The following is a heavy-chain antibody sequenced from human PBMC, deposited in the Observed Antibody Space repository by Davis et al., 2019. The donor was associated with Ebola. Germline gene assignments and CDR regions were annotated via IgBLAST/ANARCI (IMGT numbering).Heavy chain of an antibody. V-gene: IGHV6-1*01. Sequence: QTPSLTRAISGDSVSRNSAAWNWVRQSPSRGLEWLGRTYYTSKWYNDYAASMKSRITINPDTSKNQFSLQLNSMTPEDTAVYYCARGLYSYFAMDVWGKGTTVTVSS. CDR3: ARGLYSYFAMDV. CDR2: TYYTSKWYN. CDR1: GDSVSRNSAA. J-gene: IGHJ6*04.